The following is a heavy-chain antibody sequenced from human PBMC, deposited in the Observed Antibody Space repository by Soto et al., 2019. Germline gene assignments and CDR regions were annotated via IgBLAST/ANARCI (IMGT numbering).Heavy chain of an antibody. CDR1: CGSISSGGYY. V-gene: IGHV4-31*03. D-gene: IGHD3-3*01. CDR2: IYYSGST. J-gene: IGHJ4*02. Sequence: SETLSLTCTVSCGSISSGGYYWSWIRQHPGKGLEWIGYIYYSGSTYYNPSLKSRVTISVDTSKNQFSLKLSSVTAADTAVYYCARELYDFWSGRQTKGYFDYWGQGTLVTVSS. CDR3: ARELYDFWSGRQTKGYFDY.